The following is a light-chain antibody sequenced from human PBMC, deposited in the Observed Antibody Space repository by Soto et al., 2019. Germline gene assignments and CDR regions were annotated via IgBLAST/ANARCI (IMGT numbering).Light chain of an antibody. CDR1: QSVSDNQ. Sequence: MVLTQSPGTLSLSPGERATLSGRTSQSVSDNQLAWYQQKPGQAPRLLIYDVSIRATTIPDRFSGSGSGTDCTLTIDTLEPGDFARYYCQQYTQSLWTFGPGTKVESK. CDR2: DVS. J-gene: IGKJ1*01. V-gene: IGKV3-20*01. CDR3: QQYTQSLWT.